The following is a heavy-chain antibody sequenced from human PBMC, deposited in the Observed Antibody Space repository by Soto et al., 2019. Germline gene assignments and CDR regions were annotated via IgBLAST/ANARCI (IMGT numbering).Heavy chain of an antibody. CDR2: ISSSSSYI. CDR3: ARCGYSYGWDPETFDY. D-gene: IGHD5-18*01. Sequence: GSLRLACAASGFTVSSYIMNWVRQAPGKGLEWVSSISSSSSYIYYADSVKGRFTISRDNAKNSLYLQMNSLRAEDTAVYYCARCGYSYGWDPETFDYWGQGTLVTVSS. J-gene: IGHJ4*02. V-gene: IGHV3-21*01. CDR1: GFTVSSYI.